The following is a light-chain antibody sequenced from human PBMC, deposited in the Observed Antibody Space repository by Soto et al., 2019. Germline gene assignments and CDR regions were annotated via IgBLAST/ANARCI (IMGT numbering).Light chain of an antibody. V-gene: IGLV1-47*01. CDR1: ISNLGSNF. CDR2: RND. Sequence: QSVLTQPPSASGTPGQRVTISCSGSISNLGSNFVFWYQQLPGAAPKLLISRNDQRPSGVPDRFSGSKSGTSASLAISGLRSDDEADYHCAAWDDSLSGVVFGGGNKVTVL. J-gene: IGLJ3*02. CDR3: AAWDDSLSGVV.